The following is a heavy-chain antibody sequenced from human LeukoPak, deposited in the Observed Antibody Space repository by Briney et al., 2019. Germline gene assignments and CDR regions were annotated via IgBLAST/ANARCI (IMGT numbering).Heavy chain of an antibody. D-gene: IGHD3-22*01. V-gene: IGHV4-34*01. CDR3: ASSFYYDSSANPAYFDY. J-gene: IGHJ4*02. Sequence: SQTLSLTCAVDGASFSGYYWSWVRHPPGEGLEWLGEINHSGSTNYNPSLKSRVTISVDTSKNQFSLKLSSVTAADTAVYYCASSFYYDSSANPAYFDYWGQGTLVTVSS. CDR2: INHSGST. CDR1: GASFSGYY.